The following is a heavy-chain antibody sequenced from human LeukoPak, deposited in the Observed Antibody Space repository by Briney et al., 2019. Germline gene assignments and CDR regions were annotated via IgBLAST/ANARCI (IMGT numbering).Heavy chain of an antibody. CDR1: GGSFSGYY. CDR2: INHSGST. J-gene: IGHJ4*02. CDR3: ARQHRDYPTDIDY. Sequence: PSETLSLTCAVYGGSFSGYYWSWIRQPPGKGLEWIGEINHSGSTNYNPSLKSRVTISVDTSKNQFSLKLSSVTAADTAVYYCARQHRDYPTDIDYWGQGTLVTVSS. V-gene: IGHV4-34*01. D-gene: IGHD4-17*01.